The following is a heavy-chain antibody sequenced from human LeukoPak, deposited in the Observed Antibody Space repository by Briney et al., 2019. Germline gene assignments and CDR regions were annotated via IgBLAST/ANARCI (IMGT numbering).Heavy chain of an antibody. V-gene: IGHV3-33*01. D-gene: IGHD5/OR15-5a*01. CDR1: GFTFSSYG. Sequence: GGSLRLSCAASGFTFSSYGMHWVRQAPGKGLEWVAMIWYDGSNTYYADSVKGRFTISRGNSKNTLFLQMDSLRAEDTAVYYCARDRSTTHFDYWGQGTPVTVSS. CDR3: ARDRSTTHFDY. J-gene: IGHJ4*02. CDR2: IWYDGSNT.